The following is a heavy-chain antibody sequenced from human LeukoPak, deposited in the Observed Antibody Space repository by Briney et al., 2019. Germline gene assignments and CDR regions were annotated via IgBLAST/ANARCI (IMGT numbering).Heavy chain of an antibody. CDR3: ARLCERIQLWYDCDSPAGY. CDR2: IYPGDSDT. D-gene: IGHD5-18*01. Sequence: AGESLKISCQGSGYSFTSYWIGWVRQMPGKGLEWMGIIYPGDSDTRYSPSFQGQVTISADKSISTAYLQWSSLKASDTAMYYCARLCERIQLWYDCDSPAGYWGQGTLVTVSS. J-gene: IGHJ4*02. V-gene: IGHV5-51*01. CDR1: GYSFTSYW.